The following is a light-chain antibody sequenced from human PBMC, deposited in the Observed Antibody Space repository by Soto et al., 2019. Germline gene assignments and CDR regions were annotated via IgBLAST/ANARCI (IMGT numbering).Light chain of an antibody. Sequence: EVVLTQSPATLSLSPGDRATLSCRASQSVSSYLAWYQQRPGQAPRLLIYDASHRAAGIPARFSGSGFGTDFTLTISSLEPEDAAVYYCQQRSNWPPITFGQGTRLEIK. CDR3: QQRSNWPPIT. V-gene: IGKV3-11*01. CDR2: DAS. J-gene: IGKJ5*01. CDR1: QSVSSY.